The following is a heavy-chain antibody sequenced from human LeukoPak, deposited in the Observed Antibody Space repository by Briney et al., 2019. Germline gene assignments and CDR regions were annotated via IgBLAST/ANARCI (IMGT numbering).Heavy chain of an antibody. CDR3: TRPDYSSKGPVDY. CDR1: GFTFGDYA. D-gene: IGHD6-13*01. J-gene: IGHJ4*02. CDR2: IRSKAYGGTT. Sequence: GGSLRLSCTASGFTFGDYAMSWVRQAPGKGLEWVGFIRSKAYGGTTEYAASVKGRFTISRDDSKSIAYPQMNSLKTEDTAVYYCTRPDYSSKGPVDYWGQGTLVTVSS. V-gene: IGHV3-49*04.